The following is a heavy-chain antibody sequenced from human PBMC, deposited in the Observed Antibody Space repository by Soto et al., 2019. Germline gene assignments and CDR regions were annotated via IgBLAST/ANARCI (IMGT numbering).Heavy chain of an antibody. CDR2: INHSGGT. V-gene: IGHV4-34*01. J-gene: IGHJ5*02. Sequence: PSETLSNTCAVYGASFSGYYWSWIRQPPGKGLEWIGEINHSGGTNYNPSLKSRVTISVDTSKNQFSLKLSSVTAADTAVYYCARSDSIAARQRVFWFAPWGHATPVT. CDR1: GASFSGYY. CDR3: ARSDSIAARQRVFWFAP. D-gene: IGHD6-6*01.